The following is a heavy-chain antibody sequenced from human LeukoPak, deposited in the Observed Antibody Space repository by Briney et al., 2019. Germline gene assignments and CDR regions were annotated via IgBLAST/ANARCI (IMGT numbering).Heavy chain of an antibody. D-gene: IGHD3-3*01. CDR3: ARDQYDTWSRRGNFDS. V-gene: IGHV3-7*03. CDR1: GFTSSNAW. CDR2: IKLDGSEK. J-gene: IGHJ4*02. Sequence: PGGSLRLSCAASGFTSSNAWLSWVRQAPGKGLEWVANIKLDGSEKNYVDSVKGRFTISRDNTKNSLYLQMNSLRVEDTAVFYCARDQYDTWSRRGNFDSWGQGTLVIVSS.